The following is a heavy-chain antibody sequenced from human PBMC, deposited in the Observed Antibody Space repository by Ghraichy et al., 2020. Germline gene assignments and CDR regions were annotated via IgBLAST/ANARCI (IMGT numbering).Heavy chain of an antibody. CDR3: ARSEEDGSGSYYIAD. CDR2: IYYSGST. D-gene: IGHD3-10*01. CDR1: GGSISSGGYY. J-gene: IGHJ4*02. Sequence: SETLSLTCTVSGGSISSGGYYWSWIRQHPGKGLEWIGYIYYSGSTYYNPSLKSRVTISVDTSKNQFSLKLSSVTAADTAVYYCARSEEDGSGSYYIADWGQGTLVTVSS. V-gene: IGHV4-31*03.